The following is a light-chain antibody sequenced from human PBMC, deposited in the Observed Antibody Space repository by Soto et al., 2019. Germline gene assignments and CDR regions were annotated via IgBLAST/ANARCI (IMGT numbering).Light chain of an antibody. CDR3: QQYNNWPRT. J-gene: IGKJ1*01. CDR2: GAS. Sequence: EIVLTQSPGTLSLSPGERATLSCRASQSVSSSLAWYQQKPGQAPRLLVYGASTRATGIPARFSGSGSGTEFTLTISSLQSEDFAVYYCQQYNNWPRTFGQGSK. CDR1: QSVSSS. V-gene: IGKV3-15*01.